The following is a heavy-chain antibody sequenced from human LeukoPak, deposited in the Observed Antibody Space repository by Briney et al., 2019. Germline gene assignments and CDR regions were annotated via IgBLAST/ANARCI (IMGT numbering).Heavy chain of an antibody. V-gene: IGHV3-21*01. D-gene: IGHD3-3*01. J-gene: IGHJ4*02. CDR3: ATYYDFWSGFGY. Sequence: PGGSLRLSXAASGFTFSSYSMNWVRQAPGKGLEWVSSISSSSSYIYYADSVKGRFTISRDNAKNSLYLQMNSLRAEDTAVYCCATYYDFWSGFGYWGQGTLVTVSS. CDR1: GFTFSSYS. CDR2: ISSSSSYI.